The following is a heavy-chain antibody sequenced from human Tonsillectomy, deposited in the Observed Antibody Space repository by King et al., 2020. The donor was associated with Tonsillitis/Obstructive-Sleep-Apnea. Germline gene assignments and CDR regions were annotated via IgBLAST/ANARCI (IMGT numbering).Heavy chain of an antibody. Sequence: QLQESGPGLVKPSETLSLTCTVSGGSISSYYWSWIRQPPGKGLEWSGYIYYSGSTNYNPSLKSRVTISVDTSKNQFSLKLSSVTAADTAVYYCARSGRGSGSYYTHLYYGMDVWGQGTTVTVSS. D-gene: IGHD3-10*01. CDR2: IYYSGST. CDR1: GGSISSYY. J-gene: IGHJ6*02. V-gene: IGHV4-59*01. CDR3: ARSGRGSGSYYTHLYYGMDV.